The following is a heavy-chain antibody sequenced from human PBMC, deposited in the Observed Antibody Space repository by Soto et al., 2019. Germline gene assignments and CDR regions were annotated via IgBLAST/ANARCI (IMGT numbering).Heavy chain of an antibody. CDR1: GGTFSSYA. V-gene: IGHV1-69*13. D-gene: IGHD1-26*01. J-gene: IGHJ3*02. CDR3: ERDRLWYSGSPYHDAFDI. CDR2: IIPIFGTA. Sequence: SVKVSCKASGGTFSSYAISWVRQAPGQGLEWMGGIIPIFGTANYAQKFQGRVTITADESTSTAYMELSSLRSEDTAVYYCERDRLWYSGSPYHDAFDIWGQGTMVTVSS.